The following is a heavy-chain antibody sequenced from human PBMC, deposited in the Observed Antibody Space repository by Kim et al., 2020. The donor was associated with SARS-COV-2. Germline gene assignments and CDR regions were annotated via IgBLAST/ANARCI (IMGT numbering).Heavy chain of an antibody. V-gene: IGHV3-66*04. CDR1: GFSVSSNY. CDR2: IYTGGDT. CDR3: ARLFAVLRIVYVVFDI. Sequence: GGSLRLSCAASGFSVSSNYVSWVRQAPGRGLEWVSVIYTGGDTYYADSVKGRFTISRDHSKNTLFLQMNNLRAEETAIYYCARLFAVLRIVYVVFDIWGQGTMVTDSS. D-gene: IGHD2-8*01. J-gene: IGHJ3*02.